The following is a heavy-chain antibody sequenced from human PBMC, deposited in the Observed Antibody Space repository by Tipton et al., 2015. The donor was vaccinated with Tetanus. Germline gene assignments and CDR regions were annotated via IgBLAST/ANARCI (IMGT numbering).Heavy chain of an antibody. CDR1: GGSIRSYY. D-gene: IGHD6-13*01. J-gene: IGHJ5*02. CDR2: IYNSGTT. CDR3: ARSSSWSHNHDP. V-gene: IGHV4-59*01. Sequence: TLSLTCTVSGGSIRSYYWSWIRQPPGMGLEWIGYIYNSGTTKYNPSLKSRVTISVDTSKNQLSLRLSSVTAADTAVFYCARSSSWSHNHDPWGQGTLVTVSS.